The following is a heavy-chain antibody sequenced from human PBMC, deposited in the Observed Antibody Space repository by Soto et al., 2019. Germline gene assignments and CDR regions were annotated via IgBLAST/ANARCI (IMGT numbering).Heavy chain of an antibody. V-gene: IGHV1-69*05. D-gene: IGHD2-2*01. Sequence: SVKVSCKASGGTFSSYAISWVRQAPGQGLEWMGGIIPIFGTANYAQKFQGRVTITTDTSTSTAYMELRSLRSDDTAVYYCAKTGPSAVVVPAAYTYYYYFMDVWGQGTTVTVSS. CDR2: IIPIFGTA. CDR3: AKTGPSAVVVPAAYTYYYYFMDV. CDR1: GGTFSSYA. J-gene: IGHJ6*03.